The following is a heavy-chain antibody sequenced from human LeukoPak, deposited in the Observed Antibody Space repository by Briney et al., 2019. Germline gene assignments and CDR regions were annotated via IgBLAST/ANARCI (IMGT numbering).Heavy chain of an antibody. J-gene: IGHJ4*02. V-gene: IGHV4-31*03. CDR3: ATFSGSYYVFDY. CDR1: GGSINSGGYY. Sequence: SETGSLICTVSGGSINSGGYYWSWIRQHPGEGLEWIGYIYYSGSTYYNPSLKSRVTISVDTSKNQFSLKLSSVTAADTAVYYCATFSGSYYVFDYWGQGTQVTVSS. CDR2: IYYSGST. D-gene: IGHD1-26*01.